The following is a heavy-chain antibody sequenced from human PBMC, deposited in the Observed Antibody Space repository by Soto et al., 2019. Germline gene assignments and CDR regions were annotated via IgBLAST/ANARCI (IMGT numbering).Heavy chain of an antibody. CDR2: INPNSGGT. CDR3: ARDPTPGEDYISGAGPYGLAV. CDR1: GYTFTGYY. J-gene: IGHJ6*02. D-gene: IGHD3-10*01. V-gene: IGHV1-2*04. Sequence: ASVKVSCKASGYTFTGYYMHWVRQAPGQGLEWMGWINPNSGGTNYAQKFQGWVTMTRDTSISTAYMELSRLRSDDTAVYYCARDPTPGEDYISGAGPYGLAVWGQGTTVTVSS.